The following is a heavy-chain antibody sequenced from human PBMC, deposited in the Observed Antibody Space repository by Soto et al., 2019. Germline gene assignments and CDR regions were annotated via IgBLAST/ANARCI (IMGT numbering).Heavy chain of an antibody. CDR2: FHYSGST. J-gene: IGHJ4*02. V-gene: IGHV4-59*01. D-gene: IGHD5-12*01. CDR1: GDSISSFY. CDR3: ARGGSADDFAY. Sequence: SETLSLTCTVSGDSISSFYWSWIRQPPGKGLEWMGYFHYSGSTNFNPSLKSRVTISGDTSKNQFSLKVSSVTAADTAVYYCARGGSADDFAYWGQGTLVTVSS.